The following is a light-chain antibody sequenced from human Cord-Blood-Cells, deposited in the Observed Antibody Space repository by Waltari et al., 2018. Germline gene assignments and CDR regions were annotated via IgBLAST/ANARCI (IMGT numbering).Light chain of an antibody. J-gene: IGLJ1*01. CDR1: SSDVGGYHY. CDR2: DVS. Sequence: QSALTQPRPASGSPGQSVTISGTGTSSDVGGYHYVSWYQQHPGKAPKLLIYDVSKRPSGVPDRFSGSKSGNTASLTISGLQAEDEADYYCCSYAGSYTFYVFGTGTKVTVL. V-gene: IGLV2-11*01. CDR3: CSYAGSYTFYV.